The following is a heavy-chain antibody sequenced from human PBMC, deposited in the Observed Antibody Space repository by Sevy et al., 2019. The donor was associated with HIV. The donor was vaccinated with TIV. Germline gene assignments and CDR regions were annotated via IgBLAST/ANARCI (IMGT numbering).Heavy chain of an antibody. V-gene: IGHV3-7*01. CDR3: ARDDGNYYFHY. Sequence: GGSLRLSCAASGFTFSKYWMGWVRQAPGKGLEWVANIKQDAGPKYYVDSVKGRFTISRDNTKNSLYLQMNSLRAEDTAVYFWARDDGNYYFHYWGQGTLVTVSS. D-gene: IGHD1-7*01. CDR1: GFTFSKYW. J-gene: IGHJ4*02. CDR2: IKQDAGPK.